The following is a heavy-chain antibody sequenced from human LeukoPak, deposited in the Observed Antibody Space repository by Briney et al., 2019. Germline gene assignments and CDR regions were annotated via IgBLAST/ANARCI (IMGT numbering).Heavy chain of an antibody. CDR2: INPSSGGT. D-gene: IGHD1-14*01. V-gene: IGHV1-2*04. J-gene: IGHJ4*02. CDR1: GYTFTGYY. CDR3: ARGTTTLTGDY. Sequence: ASVKVSCKASGYTFTGYYMHWVRQAPGQGLEWMGWINPSSGGTNYAQKFQGWVTMTRDTSISTAYMELSRLRSDDTAVYYCARGTTTLTGDYWGQGTLVTVSS.